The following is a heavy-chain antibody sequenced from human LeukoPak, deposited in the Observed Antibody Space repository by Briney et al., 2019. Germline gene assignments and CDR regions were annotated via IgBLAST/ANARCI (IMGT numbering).Heavy chain of an antibody. CDR2: INAGNGNT. V-gene: IGHV1-3*01. CDR1: GGTFSSYA. J-gene: IGHJ4*02. CDR3: ARALPSDY. Sequence: ASVKVSCKASGGTFSSYAISWVRQAPGQRLEWMGWINAGNGNTKYSQKFQGRVTITRDTSASTAYMELSSLRSEDTAVYYCARALPSDYWGQGTLVTVSS.